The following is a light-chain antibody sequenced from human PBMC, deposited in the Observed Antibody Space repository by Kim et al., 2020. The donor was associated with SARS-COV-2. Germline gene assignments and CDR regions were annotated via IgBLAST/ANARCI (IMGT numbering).Light chain of an antibody. CDR3: QQYTSFTLT. CDR2: DAS. CDR1: QSSSRY. J-gene: IGKJ4*01. V-gene: IGKV1-5*01. Sequence: ASVGDRVTITCRASQSSSRYLAWHQQKPGKAPKLLICDASDLGSGVPSRFSGSGSGTEFTLTISVLQPDDFATYYCQQYTSFTLTFGGGTKVDIK.